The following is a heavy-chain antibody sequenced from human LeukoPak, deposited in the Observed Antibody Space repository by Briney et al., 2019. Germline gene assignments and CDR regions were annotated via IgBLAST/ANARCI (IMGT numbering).Heavy chain of an antibody. J-gene: IGHJ4*02. CDR1: GGSISSYY. CDR3: ARAGEQLVGPY. D-gene: IGHD6-6*01. CDR2: IYYSGST. V-gene: IGHV4-59*01. Sequence: SETLSLTCTVSGGSISSYYWSWIRQPPGKGLEWIGYIYYSGSTSYNPSLKSRVTISVDTSKSQFSLKLSSVTAADTAVYYCARAGEQLVGPYWGQGTLVTVSS.